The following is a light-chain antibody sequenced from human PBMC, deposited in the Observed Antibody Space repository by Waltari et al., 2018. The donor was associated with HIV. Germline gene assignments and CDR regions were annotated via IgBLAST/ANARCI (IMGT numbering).Light chain of an antibody. V-gene: IGKV1-9*01. CDR1: LGVSGY. CDR2: GTS. CDR3: QQLRT. J-gene: IGKJ1*01. Sequence: DIQLTQSPSFLSASAGDRVIIPCRASLGVSGYVAWYQQKPGKAPKLLIYGTSILQGGVPSRFTGRGSGTEFTLTINSLQPEDSATYYCQQLRTFGQGTNVEIK.